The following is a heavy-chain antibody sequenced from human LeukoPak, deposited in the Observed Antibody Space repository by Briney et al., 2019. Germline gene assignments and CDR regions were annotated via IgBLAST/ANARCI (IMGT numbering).Heavy chain of an antibody. CDR3: GRGIQSFDP. J-gene: IGHJ5*02. CDR2: INPKSGDA. CDR1: GYTFTAYY. Sequence: ASVKVSCKASGYTFTAYYMHWVRQAPGQGLEWMGRINPKSGDANYAQKFQDRVTMTRDTSMSTAYMEISRLRYDDTAVYYCGRGIQSFDPWGQGTLVTVSS. V-gene: IGHV1-2*06.